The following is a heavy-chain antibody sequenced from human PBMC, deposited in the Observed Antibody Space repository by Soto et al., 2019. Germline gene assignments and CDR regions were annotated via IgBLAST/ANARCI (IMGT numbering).Heavy chain of an antibody. CDR1: GYTFPSYP. CDR3: ARDFDTSVAVAGNFDY. Sequence: RSSVKVSCKASGYTFPSYPIDWLRLAPGQRLEWMGWINAGNGNTKYSQKFQGRVTITRDTSASTAYMELSSLRSEDTAVYYCARDFDTSVAVAGNFDYWGQGTLVTVSS. V-gene: IGHV1-3*01. J-gene: IGHJ4*02. CDR2: INAGNGNT. D-gene: IGHD6-19*01.